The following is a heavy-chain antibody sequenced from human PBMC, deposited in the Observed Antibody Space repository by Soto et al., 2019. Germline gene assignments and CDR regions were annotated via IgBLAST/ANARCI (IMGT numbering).Heavy chain of an antibody. CDR1: GGSVSSGSFP. J-gene: IGHJ4*02. CDR2: IFYNGTA. CDR3: ARIGGWYDIDF. V-gene: IGHV4-61*01. D-gene: IGHD6-19*01. Sequence: VQLQQSGPGLVKPSETLSLTCSVSGGSVSSGSFPWSWIRESPGKGLQFIGSIFYNGTANYSPSLKNRVTISIDTSQSQFSLKLVSVAAADTAVYYCARIGGWYDIDFWGQGNLVTVSS.